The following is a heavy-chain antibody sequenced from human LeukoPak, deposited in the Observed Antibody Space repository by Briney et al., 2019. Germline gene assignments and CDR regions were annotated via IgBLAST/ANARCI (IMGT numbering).Heavy chain of an antibody. V-gene: IGHV4-59*08. Sequence: SETLSLTCTVSSGSISSYYWSWIRQPPGKGLEWIGYIYYSGSTNYNPSLKSRVTISVDTSKNQFSPKLSSVTAADTAMYYCASKVAYCSGGSCYGYFDYWGQGTLVTVSS. CDR2: IYYSGST. D-gene: IGHD2-15*01. CDR1: SGSISSYY. CDR3: ASKVAYCSGGSCYGYFDY. J-gene: IGHJ4*02.